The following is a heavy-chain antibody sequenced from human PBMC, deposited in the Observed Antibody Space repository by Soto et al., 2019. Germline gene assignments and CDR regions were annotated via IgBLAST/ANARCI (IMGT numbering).Heavy chain of an antibody. J-gene: IGHJ6*03. Sequence: ASVKVSCKASGYTFTRYDINWVRQATGQGLEWMGWMNPNSGNTGYAQKFQGRVTMTRNTSTSTAYMEVSGLRSEDTAVYYCARDQEPSTLYYDYYYMDVWGKGTTVTVSS. V-gene: IGHV1-8*01. CDR1: GYTFTRYD. CDR3: ARDQEPSTLYYDYYYMDV. CDR2: MNPNSGNT.